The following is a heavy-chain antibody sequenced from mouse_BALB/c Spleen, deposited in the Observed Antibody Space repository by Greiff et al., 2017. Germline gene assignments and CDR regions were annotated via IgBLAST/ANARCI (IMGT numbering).Heavy chain of an antibody. CDR1: GFTFSSYG. D-gene: IGHD1-1*01. V-gene: IGHV5-6-3*01. Sequence: EVNLVESGGGLVQPGGSLKLSCAASGFTFSSYGMSWVRQTPDKRLELVATINSNGGSTYYPDSVKGRFTISRDNAKNTLYLQMSSLKSEDTAMYYCARDYGSSYGAMDYWGQGTSVTVSS. CDR3: ARDYGSSYGAMDY. J-gene: IGHJ4*01. CDR2: INSNGGST.